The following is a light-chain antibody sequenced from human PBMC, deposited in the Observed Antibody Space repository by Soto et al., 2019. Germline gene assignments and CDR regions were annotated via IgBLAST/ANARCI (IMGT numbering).Light chain of an antibody. CDR1: QSVRSTS. Sequence: EIVLTQSPGTLSLSPGERATLSCRASQSVRSTSLVWYQQKPGQAPRLLIYGASSRATGIPDRFSGSGSGTDFTLTISRLEPEDSAVYYWQQYGSSSWTFGQGTRVEIK. V-gene: IGKV3-20*01. CDR2: GAS. J-gene: IGKJ1*01. CDR3: QQYGSSSWT.